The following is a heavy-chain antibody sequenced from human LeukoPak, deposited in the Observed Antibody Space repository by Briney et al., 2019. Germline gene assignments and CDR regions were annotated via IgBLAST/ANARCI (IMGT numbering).Heavy chain of an antibody. V-gene: IGHV3-23*01. D-gene: IGHD2-15*01. J-gene: IGHJ4*02. CDR1: GFTFSNYA. CDR3: AKDMAGGGTYFDC. Sequence: GGSLRLSCAASGFTFSNYAMSWVRQAPGKGLEWLSAISDSGGATFYADSVKGRFTISRDNSKNMLYLQVNSLRAEDTAVYYCAKDMAGGGTYFDCWGQGTQVTVSS. CDR2: ISDSGGAT.